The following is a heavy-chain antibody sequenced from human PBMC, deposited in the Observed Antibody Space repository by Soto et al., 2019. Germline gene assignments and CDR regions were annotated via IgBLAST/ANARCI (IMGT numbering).Heavy chain of an antibody. J-gene: IGHJ6*02. CDR3: ARGMVDPPYYSSGMDV. Sequence: PSETLSLTCAVSGGSLSGGDYFWSWIRQPPGKGLEWVGYVSPIGSTYYNPSLRSRVTISLDRSKNHFSMRLNSLTAADTAVYYCARGMVDPPYYSSGMDVFGQWTTVTFCS. V-gene: IGHV4-30-2*01. CDR1: GGSLSGGDYF. D-gene: IGHD2-15*01. CDR2: VSPIGST.